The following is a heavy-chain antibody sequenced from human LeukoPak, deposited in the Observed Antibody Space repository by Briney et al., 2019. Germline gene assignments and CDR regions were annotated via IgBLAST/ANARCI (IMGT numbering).Heavy chain of an antibody. D-gene: IGHD6-19*01. CDR1: GGSFSGYY. J-gene: IGHJ4*02. Sequence: SETLSLTCAVYGGSFSGYYWSWIRQPPGKGREWIGEINHSGSTNYNPSLKSRVTISVDTSKNQFSLKLSSVTAADTAVYYCARETVAGTYYFDYWGQGTLVTVSS. CDR2: INHSGST. V-gene: IGHV4-34*01. CDR3: ARETVAGTYYFDY.